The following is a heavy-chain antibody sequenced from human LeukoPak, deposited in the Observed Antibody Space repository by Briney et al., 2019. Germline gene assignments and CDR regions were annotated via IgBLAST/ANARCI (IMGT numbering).Heavy chain of an antibody. V-gene: IGHV5-51*01. Sequence: GESLKISCKGSGYRFTDYWIGWVRQMPGKGLEWMGIIYPGDSDTRYSPSFQGQVTISADKSINTAHLQWSSLKASDTAMYYCARGAAGTTPDYYYFGLDVWGQGSTVRVSS. CDR2: IYPGDSDT. CDR3: ARGAAGTTPDYYYFGLDV. J-gene: IGHJ6*02. CDR1: GYRFTDYW. D-gene: IGHD1-7*01.